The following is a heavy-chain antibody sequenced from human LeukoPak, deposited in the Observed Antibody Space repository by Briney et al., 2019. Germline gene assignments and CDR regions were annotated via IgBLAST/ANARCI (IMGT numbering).Heavy chain of an antibody. CDR1: GGSFSGYY. V-gene: IGHV4-34*01. CDR3: ARATAMGDYYYGMDV. CDR2: INYSGST. Sequence: SETLSLTCAVYGGSFSGYYWSWIRQPPGKGLEWIGEINYSGSTNYNPSLKSRVTISVDTSKNQFSLKLSSVTAADTAVYYCARATAMGDYYYGMDVWGKGTTVTVSS. D-gene: IGHD2-21*02. J-gene: IGHJ6*04.